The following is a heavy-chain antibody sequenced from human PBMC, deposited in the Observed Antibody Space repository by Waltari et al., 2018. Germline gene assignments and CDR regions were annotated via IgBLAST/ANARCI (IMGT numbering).Heavy chain of an antibody. CDR3: ARLKYYYDDNGDYYSYFDF. V-gene: IGHV1-3*01. D-gene: IGHD3-22*01. CDR1: GYSLTTYH. J-gene: IGHJ4*02. Sequence: QVQFVQSGDEVTKPGASVIISCTVSGYSLTTYHIHWVRQAPGQGLEWIAWINADSGKTYFSRNFQARVTISRDTSASSAYLELSDLIFEDAAVYYCARLKYYYDDNGDYYSYFDFWGQGTLVTVSS. CDR2: INADSGKT.